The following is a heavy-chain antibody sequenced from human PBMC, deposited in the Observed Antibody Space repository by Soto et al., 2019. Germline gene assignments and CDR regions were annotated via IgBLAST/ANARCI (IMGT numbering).Heavy chain of an antibody. D-gene: IGHD1-26*01. V-gene: IGHV3-66*01. J-gene: IGHJ4*02. CDR3: ARDPGRSYGPD. CDR1: GFTVSSNY. CDR2: IYSGGST. Sequence: EVQLVESGGGLVQPGGSLRLSCAASGFTVSSNYMSWVRQAPGKGLEWVSVIYSGGSTYYADSVKGRFTISRDNSKNTLYLKMSSRRAEDTAVYYCARDPGRSYGPDWGQGTLVTVSS.